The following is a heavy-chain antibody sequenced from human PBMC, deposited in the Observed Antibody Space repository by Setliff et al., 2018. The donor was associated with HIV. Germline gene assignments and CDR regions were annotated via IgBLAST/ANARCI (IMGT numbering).Heavy chain of an antibody. V-gene: IGHV1-69*13. CDR2: IIPILGTT. CDR1: GGTFSSYA. D-gene: IGHD6-13*01. Sequence: ASVKVSCKASGGTFSSYAISWVRQAPGQGLEWMGGIIPILGTTNYAQKFQGRVTITADESTSTAYMELSSLRSEDTAVYYCARLPAADGTVDYWGQGTLVTVSS. CDR3: ARLPAADGTVDY. J-gene: IGHJ4*02.